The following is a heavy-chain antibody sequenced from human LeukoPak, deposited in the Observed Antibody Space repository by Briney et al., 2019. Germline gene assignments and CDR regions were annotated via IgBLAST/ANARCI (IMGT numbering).Heavy chain of an antibody. CDR2: IYYSGST. D-gene: IGHD2-15*01. V-gene: IGHV4-59*01. CDR1: GGSISSYY. CDR3: AGGYCSGGSCYSNFDY. Sequence: KPSETLSLTCTVSGGSISSYYWSWIRQPPGKGLEWIGYIYYSGSTNYNPSLKSRVTISVDTSKNQFSLKLNSVTAADTAVYYCAGGYCSGGSCYSNFDYWGQGTLVTVSS. J-gene: IGHJ4*02.